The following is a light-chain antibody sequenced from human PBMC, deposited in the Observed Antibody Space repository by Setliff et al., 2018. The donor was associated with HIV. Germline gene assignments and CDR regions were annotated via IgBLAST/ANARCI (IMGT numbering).Light chain of an antibody. Sequence: QSVLTQPPSVSGSPGQSVTISCTGTSGGVGAYNRVSWYQQAPGTAPKVIIYEVTNRPSGVPDRFSGSKSGNTASLTISGLQAEDEADYYCYSYTSSDTYVFGTGTKV. CDR1: SGGVGAYNR. CDR3: YSYTSSDTYV. CDR2: EVT. J-gene: IGLJ1*01. V-gene: IGLV2-18*02.